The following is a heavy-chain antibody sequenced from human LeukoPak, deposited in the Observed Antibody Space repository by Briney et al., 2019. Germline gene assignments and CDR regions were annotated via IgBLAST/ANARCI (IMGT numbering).Heavy chain of an antibody. J-gene: IGHJ3*02. CDR3: YSPADAFDI. CDR2: IYYSGST. V-gene: IGHV4-39*07. Sequence: SETLSLTCTVSGRSISSSSYYWGWIRQPPGKGLEWIGSIYYSGSTYYNPSLTSRVTISVDTSKNQFSLKLSSVTAADTAVYYCYSPADAFDIWGQGTMVTVSS. D-gene: IGHD2-21*01. CDR1: GRSISSSSYY.